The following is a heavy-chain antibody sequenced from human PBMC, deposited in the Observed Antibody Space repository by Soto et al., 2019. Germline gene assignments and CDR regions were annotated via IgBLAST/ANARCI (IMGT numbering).Heavy chain of an antibody. J-gene: IGHJ4*02. D-gene: IGHD6-19*01. Sequence: TSETLSLTCAVYGGSFSGYYWSWIRQPPGKGLEWIGEINHSGSTNYNPSLKSRISINPDTSKNQVSLQLNSVTPADTAVYYCARDPPDFLSAFDYWGRGTLVTVSS. CDR2: INHSGST. V-gene: IGHV4-34*01. CDR1: GGSFSGYY. CDR3: ARDPPDFLSAFDY.